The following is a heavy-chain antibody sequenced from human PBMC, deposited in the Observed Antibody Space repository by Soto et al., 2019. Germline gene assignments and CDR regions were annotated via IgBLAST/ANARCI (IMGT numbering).Heavy chain of an antibody. V-gene: IGHV4-34*01. CDR1: GGSFSGYY. CDR2: INHSGST. J-gene: IGHJ4*02. Sequence: SETLSLTCAVYGGSFSGYYWSWIRQPPGKGLEWIGEINHSGSTNYNPSLKSRVTISVDTSKNQFSLKLSSVTAADTAVYYCARNYYGDFDYWGQGTLVTVSS. CDR3: ARNYYGDFDY. D-gene: IGHD4-17*01.